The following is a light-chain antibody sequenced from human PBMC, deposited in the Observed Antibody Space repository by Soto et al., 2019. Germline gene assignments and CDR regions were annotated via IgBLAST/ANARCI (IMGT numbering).Light chain of an antibody. Sequence: QSVLTQPASVSDSPGQSITISCTGTSSDVGGYNHVSWYQQHPGKAPKLMIYDVTNRPSGVSNRFSGSKSGSTASLIISGLQAEDEADYYCVSYTSSTNYVFGNGTKVT. CDR2: DVT. J-gene: IGLJ1*01. V-gene: IGLV2-14*01. CDR3: VSYTSSTNYV. CDR1: SSDVGGYNH.